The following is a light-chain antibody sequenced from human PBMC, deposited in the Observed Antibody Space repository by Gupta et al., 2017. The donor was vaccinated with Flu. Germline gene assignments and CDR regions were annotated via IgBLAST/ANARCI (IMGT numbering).Light chain of an antibody. Sequence: DIQMTQSPSSLSASVGDSVTITCQASQDISNYLNWYQHKPGKAPKLLIYDAFTLQTGVPSRFSAGRSEADFTFTISSLQPEDVATYYCQHYANFWLSFGGGTRVEI. J-gene: IGKJ4*01. CDR1: QDISNY. V-gene: IGKV1-33*01. CDR2: DAF. CDR3: QHYANFWLS.